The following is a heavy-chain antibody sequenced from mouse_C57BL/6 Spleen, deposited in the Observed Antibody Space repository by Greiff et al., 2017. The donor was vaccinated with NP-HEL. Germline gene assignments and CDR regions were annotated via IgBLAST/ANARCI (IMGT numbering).Heavy chain of an antibody. V-gene: IGHV5-17*01. CDR1: GFTFSDYG. J-gene: IGHJ3*01. CDR2: ISSGSSTI. Sequence: EVNLVESGGGLVKPGGSLKLSCAASGFTFSDYGMHWVRQAPEKGLEWVAYISSGSSTIYYADTVKGRFTISRDNAKNTLFLQMTSLRSEDTAMYYCAITTVVAPKYWGQGTLVTVSA. CDR3: AITTVVAPKY. D-gene: IGHD1-1*01.